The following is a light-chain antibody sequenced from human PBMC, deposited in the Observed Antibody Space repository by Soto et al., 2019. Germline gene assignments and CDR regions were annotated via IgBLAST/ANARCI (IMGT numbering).Light chain of an antibody. Sequence: QSALTQPASVSGSPGQSITISCTGTSSDVGGYNYVSWYQHLPGKAPKLMIFDVSNRPSGVSNRFSGSKSANTASLTISGLQAEDEADYYCSSYTSSSTPYVFGTGTKVTVL. CDR2: DVS. CDR3: SSYTSSSTPYV. V-gene: IGLV2-14*03. J-gene: IGLJ1*01. CDR1: SSDVGGYNY.